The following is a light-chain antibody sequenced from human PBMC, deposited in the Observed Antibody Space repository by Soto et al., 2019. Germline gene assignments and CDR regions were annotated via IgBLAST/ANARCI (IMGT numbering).Light chain of an antibody. V-gene: IGLV2-8*01. Sequence: QSALTQPPSASGSPGQSVTISCTGSSSDVGGYNYVSWYQQHPGKASKLMIYEVNKRPSGVPNRFSGSKSGNTASLTVSGLQAEDEAEYYCSSYEGSNNLVLFGGGTKVTVL. J-gene: IGLJ2*01. CDR2: EVN. CDR3: SSYEGSNNLVL. CDR1: SSDVGGYNY.